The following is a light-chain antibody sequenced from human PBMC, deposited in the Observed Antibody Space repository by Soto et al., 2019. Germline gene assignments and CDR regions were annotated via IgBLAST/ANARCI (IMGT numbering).Light chain of an antibody. V-gene: IGKV1-39*01. Sequence: DIQMTQSPSSLSASVGDRVTITCRASQSISSYLNWYQQKPGKAPKLLIYAASILQSGVPSRFSGSGSETDFTLTISSLQPEDFATYYCQQSYSTPITFGQGTRLEIK. CDR3: QQSYSTPIT. CDR1: QSISSY. J-gene: IGKJ5*01. CDR2: AAS.